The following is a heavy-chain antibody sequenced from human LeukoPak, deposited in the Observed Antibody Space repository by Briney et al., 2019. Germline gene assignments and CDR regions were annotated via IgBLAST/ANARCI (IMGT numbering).Heavy chain of an antibody. D-gene: IGHD1-14*01. CDR3: ARGRRYYGMDV. V-gene: IGHV4-34*01. J-gene: IGHJ6*02. Sequence: PSETLSLTCAVYGGSFGGYYWSWIRQPPGKGLEWIGEINHSGSTNYNPSLKSRVTISVDTSKNQFSLKLSSVTAADTAVYYCARGRRYYGMDVWGQGTTVTVSS. CDR2: INHSGST. CDR1: GGSFGGYY.